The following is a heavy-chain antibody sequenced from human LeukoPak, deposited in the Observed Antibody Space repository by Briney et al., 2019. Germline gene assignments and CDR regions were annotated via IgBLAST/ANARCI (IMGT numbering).Heavy chain of an antibody. J-gene: IGHJ5*02. CDR2: INAGGSTI. CDR1: GFSFSEYE. V-gene: IGHV3-48*03. D-gene: IGHD1-26*01. Sequence: GGSLRLSCVASGFSFSEYEMNWVRQAPGKGLEWISYINAGGSTIHYAASVRGRFTISRDNAKNSLYLQMNNLRAEDTGIYYCARTTLSGAPSAWGQGSQVTISS. CDR3: ARTTLSGAPSA.